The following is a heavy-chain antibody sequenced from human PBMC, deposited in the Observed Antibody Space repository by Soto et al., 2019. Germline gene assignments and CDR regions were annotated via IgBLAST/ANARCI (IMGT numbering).Heavy chain of an antibody. CDR3: ARGGASSKWFAP. CDR2: IGYSGAT. Sequence: QVHLQESGPGLVRPSQTLSLTCTVSGGSITSGGSFWSWIRQHPGKGPEWIAFIGYSGATSYNPSLASRVTISADTYRSQFSLNLRSVTAGDRAVYYCARGGASSKWFAPWGQGTLVTVSS. CDR1: GGSITSGGSF. D-gene: IGHD2-15*01. V-gene: IGHV4-31*03. J-gene: IGHJ5*02.